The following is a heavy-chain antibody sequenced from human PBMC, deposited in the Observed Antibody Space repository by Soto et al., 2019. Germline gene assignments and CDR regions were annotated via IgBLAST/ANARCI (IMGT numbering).Heavy chain of an antibody. CDR2: MNPNSGYT. J-gene: IGHJ6*02. V-gene: IGHV1-8*01. Sequence: GASVKVSCKASGYDFNSYDINWVRQATGEGLEWMGWMNPNSGYTGFAQKLQGRVTLTRDSSISTAYMELSRVRSDDTAVYYCAREIVGTTKGMDVWGQGTTVTVSS. CDR1: GYDFNSYD. D-gene: IGHD1-1*01. CDR3: AREIVGTTKGMDV.